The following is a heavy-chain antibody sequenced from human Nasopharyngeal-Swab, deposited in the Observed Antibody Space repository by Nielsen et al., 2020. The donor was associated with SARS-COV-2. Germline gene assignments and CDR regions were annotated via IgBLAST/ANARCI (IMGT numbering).Heavy chain of an antibody. CDR1: GFTFRNYD. CDR3: AKVFTAATGSYFDF. V-gene: IGHV3-23*01. CDR2: ISNGGGTT. D-gene: IGHD6-13*01. Sequence: GGSLRLSCAASGFTFRNYDMRWVRQAPGKGLEWVSGISNGGGTTQNADSVRGRFTISRDNSKNTLYLQMNSLRAGDTATYYCAKVFTAATGSYFDFWGQGTLVTVSS. J-gene: IGHJ4*02.